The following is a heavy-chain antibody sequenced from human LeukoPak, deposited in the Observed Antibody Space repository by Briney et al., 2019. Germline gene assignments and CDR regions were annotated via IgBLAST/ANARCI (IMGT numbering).Heavy chain of an antibody. J-gene: IGHJ6*02. CDR2: ISWNSGSI. CDR3: GKAYYDSMYYGMDV. V-gene: IGHV3-9*01. D-gene: IGHD3-22*01. CDR1: GFTFDDYA. Sequence: GRSLRLSCAASGFTFDDYAMHWVRQAPGKGLEWVSGISWNSGSIGYADSVKGRFTISRGNAKNSLYLQMNSLRAEDTALYYCGKAYYDSMYYGMDVWGQGTTVTVSS.